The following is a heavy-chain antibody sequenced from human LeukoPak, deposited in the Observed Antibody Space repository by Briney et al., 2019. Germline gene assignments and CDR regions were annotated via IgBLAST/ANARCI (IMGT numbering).Heavy chain of an antibody. D-gene: IGHD3-22*01. CDR1: GYTLTELS. CDR2: FDPEDGET. CDR3: ATRQSYYDSSGYYSDYFDY. J-gene: IGHJ4*02. Sequence: ASVKVSCKVSGYTLTELSMHWVRQAPGKGLEWMGGFDPEDGETIYAQKFQGRVTMTEDTSTDTAYMELSSLRSEDTAVYYCATRQSYYDSSGYYSDYFDYWGQGTLVTVSS. V-gene: IGHV1-24*01.